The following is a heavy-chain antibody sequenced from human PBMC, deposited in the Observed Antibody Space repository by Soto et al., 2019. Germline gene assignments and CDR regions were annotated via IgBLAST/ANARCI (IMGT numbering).Heavy chain of an antibody. CDR2: INHSGNT. J-gene: IGHJ4*02. V-gene: IGHV4-34*01. Sequence: PSETLSLTCAVYGGSFSGYYWSWIRQTPGKGLEWIGEINHSGNTNSNPSPKSRVTMLVDTSKNQFSLKLSSVTAADTAVYYCARGVSMIVEVQRDAPDKYYFDSWAQGTLVTVSS. CDR3: ARGVSMIVEVQRDAPDKYYFDS. D-gene: IGHD2-21*01. CDR1: GGSFSGYY.